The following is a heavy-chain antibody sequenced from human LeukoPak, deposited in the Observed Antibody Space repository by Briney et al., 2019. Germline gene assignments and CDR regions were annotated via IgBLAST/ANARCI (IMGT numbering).Heavy chain of an antibody. Sequence: EGSLRLSCAASGFTFSSYSMNWVRQAPGKGLEWVSSISSSSSYIYYADSVKGRFTISRDNAKNSLYLQMNSLRAEDTAVYYCAKERRITGSHYAQTDYWGQGTLVTVSS. V-gene: IGHV3-21*04. CDR2: ISSSSSYI. CDR3: AKERRITGSHYAQTDY. D-gene: IGHD1-20*01. J-gene: IGHJ4*02. CDR1: GFTFSSYS.